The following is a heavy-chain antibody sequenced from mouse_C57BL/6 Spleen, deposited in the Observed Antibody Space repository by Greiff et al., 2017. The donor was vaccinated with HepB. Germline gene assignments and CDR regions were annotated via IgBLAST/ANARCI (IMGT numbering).Heavy chain of an antibody. CDR3: AREDYGD. D-gene: IGHD2-4*01. CDR1: GYTFTSYT. Sequence: VQGVESGAELARPGASVKMSCKASGYTFTSYTMHWVKQRPGQGLEWIGYINPSSGYTKYNQKFKDKATLTADKSSSTAYMQLSSLTSEDSAVYYCAREDYGDWGQGTSVTVSS. J-gene: IGHJ4*01. V-gene: IGHV1-4*01. CDR2: INPSSGYT.